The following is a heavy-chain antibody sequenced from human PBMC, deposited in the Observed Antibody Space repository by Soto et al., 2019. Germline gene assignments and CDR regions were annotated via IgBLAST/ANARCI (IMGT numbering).Heavy chain of an antibody. CDR1: GFTFSSYS. Sequence: EVQLVESGGGLVKPGGSLRLSCAASGFTFSSYSMNWVRQVPGKGLEWVSSLTSTSSYTYYADSVKGRFTISRDNAKNSLFLLMNSLRAEDTAVYYCGRVASSSSWTPDYLGQGTLVTVSS. CDR2: LTSTSSYT. V-gene: IGHV3-21*02. D-gene: IGHD6-13*01. CDR3: GRVASSSSWTPDY. J-gene: IGHJ4*02.